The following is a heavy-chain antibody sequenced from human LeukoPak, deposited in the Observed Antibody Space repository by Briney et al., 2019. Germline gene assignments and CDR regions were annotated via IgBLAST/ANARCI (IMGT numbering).Heavy chain of an antibody. CDR2: IYYSGST. J-gene: IGHJ4*02. CDR3: ARTRYYYNSRSYGAPYYFDY. V-gene: IGHV4-59*05. CDR1: GFTFNTYS. Sequence: GSLRLSCAASGFTFNTYSMSWVRQAPGKGLEWIGSIYYSGSTYYNPSLKSRVTISVDTSKNQFSLKLSSVTAADTAVYYCARTRYYYNSRSYGAPYYFDYWGQGTLVTVSS. D-gene: IGHD3-10*01.